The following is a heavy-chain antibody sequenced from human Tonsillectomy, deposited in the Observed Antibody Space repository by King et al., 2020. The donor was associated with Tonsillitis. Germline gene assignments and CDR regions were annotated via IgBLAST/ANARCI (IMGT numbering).Heavy chain of an antibody. J-gene: IGHJ4*02. D-gene: IGHD4-17*01. V-gene: IGHV5-51*01. CDR2: IYPGDSDT. CDR1: GYSFTRYW. Sequence: QLVQSGTEVKKPGESLKISCKGSGYSFTRYWIGWVRQMPGKGLEWVGIIYPGDSDTRYSPSFQGQVTISADKSISTAYLQWSSLKASDTAIYYCTRQDYGDYVVCFDYWGRGTLVTVSS. CDR3: TRQDYGDYVVCFDY.